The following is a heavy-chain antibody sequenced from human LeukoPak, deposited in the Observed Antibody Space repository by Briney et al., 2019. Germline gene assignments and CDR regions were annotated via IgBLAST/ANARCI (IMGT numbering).Heavy chain of an antibody. CDR1: GYTFTSYD. V-gene: IGHV1-8*01. CDR3: ARRRIRGGKYYFDY. J-gene: IGHJ4*02. Sequence: GASVKVSCKASGYTFTSYDSNWVRQATGQGLEWMGWMNPNSGKTDYAQKFQGRVTMTRNTSISTAYMELSSLRSEDTAVYYCARRRIRGGKYYFDYWGQGTLVTVSS. D-gene: IGHD3-10*01. CDR2: MNPNSGKT.